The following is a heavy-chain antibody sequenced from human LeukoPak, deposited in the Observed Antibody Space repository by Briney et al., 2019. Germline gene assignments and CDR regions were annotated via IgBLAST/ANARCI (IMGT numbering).Heavy chain of an antibody. CDR1: GFTFSSFG. Sequence: PGVTLRLSCAASGFTFSSFGMSWVRQAPGKGLEWVSTISNSGSDTYYADSVKGRFTISRDNSKNTLFLQMTSLRADDTALYYCARGWGDYWGQGTLVTVSS. D-gene: IGHD7-27*01. CDR2: ISNSGSDT. CDR3: ARGWGDY. J-gene: IGHJ4*02. V-gene: IGHV3-23*01.